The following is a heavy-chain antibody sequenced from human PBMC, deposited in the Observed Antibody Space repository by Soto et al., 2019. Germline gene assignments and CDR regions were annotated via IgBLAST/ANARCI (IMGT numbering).Heavy chain of an antibody. CDR1: GGSISSSSYY. Sequence: SETLSLTCTVSGGSISSSSYYWGWIRQPPGKGLEWIGSIYYSGSTYYNPSLKSRVTISVDTSKNQFSLKLSSVTAADTAVYYCAGAGITIFGVVITNWFDPWGQGTLVTVSS. CDR3: AGAGITIFGVVITNWFDP. J-gene: IGHJ5*02. CDR2: IYYSGST. V-gene: IGHV4-39*01. D-gene: IGHD3-3*01.